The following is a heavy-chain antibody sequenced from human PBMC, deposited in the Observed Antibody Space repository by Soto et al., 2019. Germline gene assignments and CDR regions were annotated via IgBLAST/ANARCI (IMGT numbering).Heavy chain of an antibody. CDR2: IYYSGST. V-gene: IGHV4-59*01. CDR3: ARAYPGSSWYSFDY. J-gene: IGHJ4*02. Sequence: SETLSLTCTVSGGSISSYYWSWIRQPPGKGLEWIGYIYYSGSTNYNPSLKSRVTISVDTSKNQFSLKLSSVTAADTAVYYCARAYPGSSWYSFDYWGQGTLVTVSS. D-gene: IGHD6-13*01. CDR1: GGSISSYY.